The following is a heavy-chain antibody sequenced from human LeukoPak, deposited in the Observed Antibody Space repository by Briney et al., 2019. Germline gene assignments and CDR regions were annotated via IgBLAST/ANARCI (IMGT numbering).Heavy chain of an antibody. CDR2: TYSGGST. J-gene: IGHJ5*02. V-gene: IGHV3-66*01. D-gene: IGHD5-24*01. CDR3: ARDAVGGSPGYKSRFDP. CDR1: GVTLSNYG. Sequence: GGSLRLSCAVSGVTLSNYGMSWVRQAPGKGLEWVSVTYSGGSTYYADSVKGRFTISRDNSKNTLYLQMHSLRTEVTAFYYCARDAVGGSPGYKSRFDPRGQGTLVTVSS.